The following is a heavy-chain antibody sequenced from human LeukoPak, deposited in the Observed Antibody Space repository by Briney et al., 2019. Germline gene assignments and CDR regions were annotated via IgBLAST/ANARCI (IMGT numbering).Heavy chain of an antibody. CDR2: INYSGSA. CDR1: GGSISSYY. Sequence: SETLSLTCTVSGGSISSYYWSWIRQPPGKGLEWIGYINYSGSANYNPSLKSRVTISVDTSKNQFSLKLSSVTAADTAVYYCARVGSPGYDSSGYYYGSSRHYFDYWGQGTLVTVSS. CDR3: ARVGSPGYDSSGYYYGSSRHYFDY. V-gene: IGHV4-59*01. J-gene: IGHJ4*02. D-gene: IGHD3-22*01.